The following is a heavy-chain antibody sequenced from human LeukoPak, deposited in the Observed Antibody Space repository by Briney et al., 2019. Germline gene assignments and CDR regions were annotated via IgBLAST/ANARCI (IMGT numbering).Heavy chain of an antibody. J-gene: IGHJ4*02. V-gene: IGHV3-23*01. Sequence: PGGSLRLSCAASGFTFSAFAMIWVRGPPGKGREWVSSILPRGGEIHYADSVRGRFTISSDHSKSTLSLQMNSLRAEDTAIYYCATYRQVLLPFESWGQGTLVAVSS. CDR1: GFTFSAFA. CDR2: ILPRGGEI. D-gene: IGHD2-8*02. CDR3: ATYRQVLLPFES.